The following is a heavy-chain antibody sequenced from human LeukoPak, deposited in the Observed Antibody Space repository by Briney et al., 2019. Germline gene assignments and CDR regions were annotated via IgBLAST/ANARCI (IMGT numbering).Heavy chain of an antibody. Sequence: GGSLRLSCAASGFTFSSYSMNWVRQAPGKGLEWVSSISSSSSYIYHADSVKGRFTISRDNAKNSLYLQMNSLRAEDTAVYYCARDGGYGDYFWGQGTLVTVSS. V-gene: IGHV3-21*01. J-gene: IGHJ4*02. CDR1: GFTFSSYS. D-gene: IGHD4-17*01. CDR3: ARDGGYGDYF. CDR2: ISSSSSYI.